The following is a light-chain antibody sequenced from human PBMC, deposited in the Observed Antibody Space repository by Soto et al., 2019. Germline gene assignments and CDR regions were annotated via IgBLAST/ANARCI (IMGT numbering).Light chain of an antibody. Sequence: QSVLTQPASVSGSPGQSITISCTGTSGDIFAYNYVSWYQQYPGKAPKLIIYEVNNRPSGVSYRFSGSKSGNTASLTISGLQAEDEADYYCSSYTDRSTNTWVFGGGTKVTVL. CDR2: EVN. CDR3: SSYTDRSTNTWV. CDR1: SGDIFAYNY. J-gene: IGLJ3*02. V-gene: IGLV2-14*01.